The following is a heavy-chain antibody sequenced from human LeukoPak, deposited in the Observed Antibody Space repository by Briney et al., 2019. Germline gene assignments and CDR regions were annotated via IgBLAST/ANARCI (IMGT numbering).Heavy chain of an antibody. D-gene: IGHD6-13*01. J-gene: IGHJ2*01. Sequence: GRSLRLSCAASGFTFSSYAMHWVRQATGKGLEWVSGIGTAGEIYYPGSMKGRFTISRENAKNSLYLQMNSLRAGDTAVYYCARAAYSSTWYSRYFDLWGRGTLVTVPS. CDR1: GFTFSSYA. CDR3: ARAAYSSTWYSRYFDL. V-gene: IGHV3-13*01. CDR2: IGTAGEI.